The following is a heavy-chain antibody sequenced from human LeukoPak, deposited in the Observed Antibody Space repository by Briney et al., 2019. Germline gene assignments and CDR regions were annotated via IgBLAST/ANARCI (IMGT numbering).Heavy chain of an antibody. CDR2: INHSGST. CDR1: GGSFSGYY. J-gene: IGHJ5*02. CDR3: ARGKSPHP. V-gene: IGHV4-34*01. Sequence: SETLSLTCAVYGGSFSGYYWSWIRQPPGKGLEWIGEINHSGSTNYNPSLKSRVTISVDTSKNQFSLKLSSVTAADTAVYYCARGKSPHPWGQGTLVTVSS.